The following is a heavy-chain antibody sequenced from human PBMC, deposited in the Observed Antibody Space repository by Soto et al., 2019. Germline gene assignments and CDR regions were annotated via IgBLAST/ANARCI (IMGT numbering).Heavy chain of an antibody. Sequence: EVQLVESGGGLVQPGGSLRLSCAASGFTFSSYWMHWVRQAPGKGLVWVSRINRAGSSTSYADSVKGRFTISRDNAKNTLYLQMNSLRAEDTAVYYCARDLDEYDSSGYYYVWGQGTLVTVSS. CDR1: GFTFSSYW. V-gene: IGHV3-74*01. CDR3: ARDLDEYDSSGYYYV. J-gene: IGHJ4*02. D-gene: IGHD3-22*01. CDR2: INRAGSST.